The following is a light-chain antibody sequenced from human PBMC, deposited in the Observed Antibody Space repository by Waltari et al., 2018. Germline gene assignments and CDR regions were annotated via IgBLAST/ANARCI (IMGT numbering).Light chain of an antibody. J-gene: IGKJ2*01. Sequence: DIQMTQSPSTLSASVGDRVTITCRASQSISTWLAWYKQKPGKAPKLLIYEASTLQTGVPSRFSGTGSGTDFTLTISSLQSDDFATYYCQQYNSYSLYTFGQGTKLEI. CDR3: QQYNSYSLYT. CDR1: QSISTW. V-gene: IGKV1-5*03. CDR2: EAS.